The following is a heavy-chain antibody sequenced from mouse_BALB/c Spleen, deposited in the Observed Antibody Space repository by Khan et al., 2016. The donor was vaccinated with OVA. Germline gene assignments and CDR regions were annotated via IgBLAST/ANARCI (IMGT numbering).Heavy chain of an antibody. Sequence: QVQLQQSGAELVKPGASVKMSCKASGYKITSYNMHWVKQTPEQGLEWIGTIYPGNGDTSYNQKFKGKATLTADKSSNTAYMQVSSLTSEDSAVYYCARDYGSSYDWFAYWGQGTLVTVSA. CDR1: GYKITSYN. J-gene: IGHJ3*01. D-gene: IGHD1-1*01. CDR2: IYPGNGDT. CDR3: ARDYGSSYDWFAY. V-gene: IGHV1-12*01.